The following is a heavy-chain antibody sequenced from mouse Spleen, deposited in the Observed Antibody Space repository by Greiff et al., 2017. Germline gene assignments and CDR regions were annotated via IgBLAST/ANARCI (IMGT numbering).Heavy chain of an antibody. CDR3: ARGYDVYFDY. Sequence: LQESGAELARPGASVKLSCKASGYTFTSYWMQWVKQRPGQGLEWIGAIYPGDGDTRYTQKFKGKATLTADKSSSTAYMQLSSLASEDSAVYYCARGYDVYFDYWGQGTTLTVSS. J-gene: IGHJ2*01. V-gene: IGHV1-87*01. CDR1: GYTFTSYW. CDR2: IYPGDGDT. D-gene: IGHD2-14*01.